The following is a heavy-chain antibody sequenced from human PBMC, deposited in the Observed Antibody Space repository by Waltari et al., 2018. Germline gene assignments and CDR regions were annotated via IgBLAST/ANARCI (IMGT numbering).Heavy chain of an antibody. D-gene: IGHD2-2*02. CDR1: GFTFSSYA. CDR3: AKADIVVVPAAIGY. CDR2: ISGIGGST. J-gene: IGHJ4*02. Sequence: EVQLLESGGGLVQPGGSLRLSCAASGFTFSSYAMSWVRQAPGKGLEWVSAISGIGGSTDYADSVKGRFTISRDNSKNTLYLQMNSLRAEDTAVYYCAKADIVVVPAAIGYWGQGTLVTVSS. V-gene: IGHV3-23*01.